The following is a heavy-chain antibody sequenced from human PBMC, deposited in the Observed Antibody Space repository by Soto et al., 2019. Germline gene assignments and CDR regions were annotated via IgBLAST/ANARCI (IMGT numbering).Heavy chain of an antibody. Sequence: GESLKISCKGSGYSFTSYWISLVRQMPGKGLEWMGRIDPSDSYTNYSPSFQGHVTISADKSISTAYLQWSSLKASDTAMYYCARHRGPPYYYYGMDVWGQGTTVTVSS. CDR2: IDPSDSYT. CDR3: ARHRGPPYYYYGMDV. D-gene: IGHD3-16*01. V-gene: IGHV5-10-1*01. CDR1: GYSFTSYW. J-gene: IGHJ6*02.